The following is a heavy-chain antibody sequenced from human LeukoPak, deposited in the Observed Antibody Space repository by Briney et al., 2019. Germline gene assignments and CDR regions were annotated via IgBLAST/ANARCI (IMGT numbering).Heavy chain of an antibody. CDR3: ASLGGNGIIDY. CDR2: IYYSGST. J-gene: IGHJ4*02. Sequence: PSETLSLTCTVSGGSISSYYWSWIRQPPGKGLEWIGYIYYSGSTNYNPSLKSRVTISVDTSKNQFSLKLSSVTAADTAVYYCASLGGNGIIDYWGQGTLVTVSS. CDR1: GGSISSYY. V-gene: IGHV4-59*01. D-gene: IGHD4-23*01.